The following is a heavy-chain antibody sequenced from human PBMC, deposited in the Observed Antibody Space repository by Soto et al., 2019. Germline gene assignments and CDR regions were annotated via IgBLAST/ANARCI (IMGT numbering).Heavy chain of an antibody. V-gene: IGHV1-18*01. CDR3: ARGSYGDY. CDR1: GYAFTTYG. J-gene: IGHJ4*02. Sequence: QVHLVQSGAEVKKPGASVKVSCKGSGYAFTTYGIPWVRQAPGQGLEWMGWINAHNGNTNYAQKLQGRVTVTRDTSTSTAYMELRSLRSDDTAVYYCARGSYGDYWGQGALVTVSS. CDR2: INAHNGNT. D-gene: IGHD3-10*01.